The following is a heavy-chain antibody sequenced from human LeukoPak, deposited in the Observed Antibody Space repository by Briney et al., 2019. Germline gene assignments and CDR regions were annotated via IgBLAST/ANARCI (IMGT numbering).Heavy chain of an antibody. D-gene: IGHD6-19*01. Sequence: GGSLRLSCAASGFTFSSYSMNWVRQAPGKGLEWVSSISSSSSYIYYADSVKGRFTISRDNAKNSLYLQMNSLRAEDTAVYYCARGYQGLYYFDYWGQGTLVTVSS. CDR3: ARGYQGLYYFDY. CDR1: GFTFSSYS. CDR2: ISSSSSYI. J-gene: IGHJ4*02. V-gene: IGHV3-21*01.